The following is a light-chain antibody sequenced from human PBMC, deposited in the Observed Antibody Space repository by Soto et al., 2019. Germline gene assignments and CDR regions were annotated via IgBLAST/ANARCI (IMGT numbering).Light chain of an antibody. J-gene: IGLJ2*01. V-gene: IGLV2-14*01. CDR1: SSDVGGYNY. CDR3: SSYTRSSTLVV. CDR2: DVS. Sequence: QSALTQPASVSGSPGQSITISCTGTSSDVGGYNYVSWYQQHPGKAPKLMIYDVSNRPSGVSNRFSGSKSGNTDSLPISGLQAEDEADYYCSSYTRSSTLVVFGGGTKLTVL.